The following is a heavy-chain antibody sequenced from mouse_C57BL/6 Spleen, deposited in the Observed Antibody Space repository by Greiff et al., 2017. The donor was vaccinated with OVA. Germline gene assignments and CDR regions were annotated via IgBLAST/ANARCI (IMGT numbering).Heavy chain of an antibody. Sequence: EVHLVESGGGLVKPGGSLKLSCAASGFTFSSYAMSWVRQTPEKRLEWVATISDGGSYTYYPDNVKGRFTISRDNAKNNLYLQMSHLKSEDTAMYYCARDGVLRSWGQGTLVTVSA. CDR3: ARDGVLRS. J-gene: IGHJ3*01. V-gene: IGHV5-4*01. CDR1: GFTFSSYA. D-gene: IGHD1-1*01. CDR2: ISDGGSYT.